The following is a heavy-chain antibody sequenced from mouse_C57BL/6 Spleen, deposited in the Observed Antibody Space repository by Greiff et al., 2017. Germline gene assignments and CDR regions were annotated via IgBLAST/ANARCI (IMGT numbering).Heavy chain of an antibody. CDR2: INPSSGYT. CDR1: GYTFTSYW. J-gene: IGHJ3*01. D-gene: IGHD3-2*02. Sequence: QVHVKQSGAELAKPGASVKLSCKASGYTFTSYWMHWVKQRPGQGLEWIGYINPSSGYTKYNQKFKDKATLTADKSSSTAYMQLSSLTYEDSAVDYCARPETAQATFWFAYWGQGTLVTVSA. CDR3: ARPETAQATFWFAY. V-gene: IGHV1-7*01.